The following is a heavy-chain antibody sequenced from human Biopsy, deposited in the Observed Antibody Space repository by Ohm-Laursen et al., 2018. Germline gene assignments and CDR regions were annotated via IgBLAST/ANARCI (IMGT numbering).Heavy chain of an antibody. V-gene: IGHV4-4*07. Sequence: SGDLSLTCTVSGASITSYYWSWIRQPAGKGLEWIGHTYKGGNTNHNPSLKSRVSMSVDTSKNQLSLTLRSVTAADTAVYYCARDLPSSYYYAMDVWGQGTTVTVSS. CDR3: ARDLPSSYYYAMDV. CDR1: GASITSYY. CDR2: TYKGGNT. J-gene: IGHJ6*02.